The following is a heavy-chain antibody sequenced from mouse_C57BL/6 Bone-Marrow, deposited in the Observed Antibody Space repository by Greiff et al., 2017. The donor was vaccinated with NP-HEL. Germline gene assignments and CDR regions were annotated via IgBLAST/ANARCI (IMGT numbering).Heavy chain of an antibody. CDR1: GYTFTSYW. CDR3: AGAYYSNYVWFAY. J-gene: IGHJ3*01. Sequence: VQLQQPGAELVKPGASVKLSCKASGYTFTSYWMQWVKQRPGQGLEWIGEIDPSDSYTNYNQKFKGKATLTVDTSSSTAYMQLSSLTSEDSAVYYCAGAYYSNYVWFAYWGQGTLVTVSA. CDR2: IDPSDSYT. V-gene: IGHV1-50*01. D-gene: IGHD2-5*01.